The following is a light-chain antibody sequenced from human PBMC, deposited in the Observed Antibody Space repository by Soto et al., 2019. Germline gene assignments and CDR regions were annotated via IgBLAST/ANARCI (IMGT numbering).Light chain of an antibody. V-gene: IGKV3-20*01. J-gene: IGKJ1*01. CDR2: GAS. CDR1: RTVSNR. CDR3: QQYGSSAWT. Sequence: EILMTQSPDTLSVSPGERVTLSCRASRTVSNRLAWYQHKPGQAPRLLIYGASSRATGIPDRFSGSGSGTDFTLTISRLEPEDFAVYYCQQYGSSAWTFGQRTKVDIK.